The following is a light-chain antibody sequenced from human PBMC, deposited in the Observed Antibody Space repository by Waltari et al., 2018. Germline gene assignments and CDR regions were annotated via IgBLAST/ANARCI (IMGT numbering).Light chain of an antibody. CDR3: SSYTSSSTFWV. J-gene: IGLJ1*01. CDR1: SSDVGVYNY. V-gene: IGLV2-14*03. Sequence: QSALTQPASVSGSPGQSITISCTGTSSDVGVYNYVSWYQQHPGKAPKLMIYDVSNRPSGFSNRFSGSKSGNTASLTISGLQAEDEADYYCSSYTSSSTFWVFGTGTKVTVL. CDR2: DVS.